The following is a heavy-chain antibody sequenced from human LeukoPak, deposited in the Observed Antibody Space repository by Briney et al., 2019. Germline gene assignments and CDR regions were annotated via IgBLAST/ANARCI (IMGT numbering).Heavy chain of an antibody. Sequence: PSETLSLTCTVSGGSISSYYWSWIRQPPGKGLEWIGYIYYSGSTNYNPSLKSRVTISVDTSKNQFSLKLSSVTAADTAVYYCARVGQQLALDYWGQGTLVTVSS. J-gene: IGHJ4*02. D-gene: IGHD6-13*01. CDR2: IYYSGST. CDR1: GGSISSYY. V-gene: IGHV4-59*01. CDR3: ARVGQQLALDY.